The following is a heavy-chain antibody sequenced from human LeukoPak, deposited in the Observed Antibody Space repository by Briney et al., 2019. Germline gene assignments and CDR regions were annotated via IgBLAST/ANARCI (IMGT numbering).Heavy chain of an antibody. V-gene: IGHV4-38-2*01. CDR2: INHSGST. Sequence: SETLSLTCAVSGYSISSGYYWGWIRQPPGKGLEWIGEINHSGSTNYNPSLKSRVTISVDTSKNQFSLKLSSVTAADTAVYYCARGSYCGGDCYPRPFDYWGQGTLVTVPS. CDR3: ARGSYCGGDCYPRPFDY. D-gene: IGHD2-21*02. CDR1: GYSISSGYY. J-gene: IGHJ4*02.